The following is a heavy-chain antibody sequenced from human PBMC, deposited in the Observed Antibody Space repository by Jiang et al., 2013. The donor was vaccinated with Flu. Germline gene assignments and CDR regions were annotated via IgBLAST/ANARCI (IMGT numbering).Heavy chain of an antibody. CDR3: ARHIVVVVAATPDRPGLYGMDV. J-gene: IGHJ6*02. V-gene: IGHV1-69*01. D-gene: IGHD2-15*01. CDR2: IIPIFGTA. CDR1: GGTFSSYA. Sequence: SGAEVKKPGSSVKVSCKASGGTFSSYAISWVRQAPGQGLEWMGGIIPIFGTANYAQKFQGRVTITADESTSTAYMELSSLRSEDTAVYYCARHIVVVVAATPDRPGLYGMDVWGQGTTVTVSS.